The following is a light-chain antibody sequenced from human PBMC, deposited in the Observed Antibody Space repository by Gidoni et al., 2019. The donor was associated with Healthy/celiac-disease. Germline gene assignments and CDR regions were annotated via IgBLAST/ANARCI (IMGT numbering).Light chain of an antibody. CDR3: EKSYSTPRT. J-gene: IGKJ1*01. CDR2: AAS. CDR1: QSISSY. Sequence: DIQMTQSPSSLSASVGDRVTITCRASQSISSYLNWYQQKPGKAPKLLIYAASSLQRGVPSRFRGSGSGTDFTLTISSLQCEDGATYYCEKSYSTPRTFGQGTKVEIK. V-gene: IGKV1-39*01.